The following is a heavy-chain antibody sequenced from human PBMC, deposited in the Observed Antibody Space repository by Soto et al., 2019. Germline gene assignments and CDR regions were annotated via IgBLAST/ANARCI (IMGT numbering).Heavy chain of an antibody. J-gene: IGHJ5*02. CDR3: ARGKQLVFRFDP. CDR1: GFTVSGNY. D-gene: IGHD6-6*01. CDR2: IYSGGPT. Sequence: EVQLVESGGGLVQPGGSLRLSCAASGFTVSGNYMNWVRQAPGKGLEWVSVIYSGGPTYYADSVKGGFTISRDNSKNTLYLQMNSLRAEDTAIYYCARGKQLVFRFDPWGQGTLVTVSS. V-gene: IGHV3-66*01.